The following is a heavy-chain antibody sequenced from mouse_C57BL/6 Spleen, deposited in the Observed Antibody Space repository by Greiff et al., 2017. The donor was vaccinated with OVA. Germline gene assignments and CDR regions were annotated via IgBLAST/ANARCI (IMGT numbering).Heavy chain of an antibody. CDR2: IHPNSGST. Sequence: QVQLQQPGAELVKPGASVKLSCKASGYTFTSYWMHWVKQRPGQGLEWIGMIHPNSGSTNYNEKFKSKATLTVDKSSSPAYMQLSSLTSEDSAVYYCARMGDYDETGRYFDVWGTGTTVTVSS. D-gene: IGHD2-4*01. J-gene: IGHJ1*03. CDR1: GYTFTSYW. CDR3: ARMGDYDETGRYFDV. V-gene: IGHV1-64*01.